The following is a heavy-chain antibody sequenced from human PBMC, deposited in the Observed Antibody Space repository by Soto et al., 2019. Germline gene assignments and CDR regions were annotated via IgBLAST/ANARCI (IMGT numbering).Heavy chain of an antibody. V-gene: IGHV4-59*01. D-gene: IGHD2-8*01. CDR2: ISSSGNT. CDR3: ARAPMVLTRSYFDS. Sequence: SETLSLTCTVSDSSISNFYWSWIRQPPGKGLEWIGYISSSGNTNYNPSLKSRVSISVDTSKTQFSLNLTSVTAADTAVYYCARAPMVLTRSYFDSWGQGTPVTVSS. J-gene: IGHJ4*02. CDR1: DSSISNFY.